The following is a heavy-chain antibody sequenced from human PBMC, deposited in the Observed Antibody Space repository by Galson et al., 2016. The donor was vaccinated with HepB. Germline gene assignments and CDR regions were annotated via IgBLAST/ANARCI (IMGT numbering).Heavy chain of an antibody. J-gene: IGHJ6*02. CDR2: MWPDGSGK. CDR3: ARASYYAMAV. CDR1: GFTFTRHA. Sequence: SLRLSCAASGFTFTRHAMYWVRQAPGKGLEWVAIMWPDGSGKSYADSVKGRFAISRDNSKNTLYLQMGSLRADDSAVYYCARASYYAMAVWGQGTTVTVSS. V-gene: IGHV3-33*07.